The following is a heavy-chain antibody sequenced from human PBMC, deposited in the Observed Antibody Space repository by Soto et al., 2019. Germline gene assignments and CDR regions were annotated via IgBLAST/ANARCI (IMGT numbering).Heavy chain of an antibody. J-gene: IGHJ6*03. D-gene: IGHD2-8*01. V-gene: IGHV3-33*03. CDR3: AKDATGGVPYYYYMDV. CDR1: ESIFRGYG. CDR2: IRFDGSNE. Sequence: QVLLVESGGGVAQPGRSLRLSCAASESIFRGYGMHWIRQTPDKGLEWVAIIRFDGSNEHYADSVKGRFTISRDNSKNMLYLQMNSLRVEDTALYYCAKDATGGVPYYYYMDVWGKGTTVTVSS.